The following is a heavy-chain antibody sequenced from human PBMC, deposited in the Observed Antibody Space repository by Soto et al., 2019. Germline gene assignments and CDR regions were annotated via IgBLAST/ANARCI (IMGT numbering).Heavy chain of an antibody. Sequence: GGSLRLSCAASGFTFNSYGIHWVRQAPGKGLEWVAVISHDGSKTNYVDSVKGRFTISRDNAKNSLYLQMNSLRAEDTAVYYCAKSGYDSSGYYSYYFDYWGQGTLVTVSS. CDR3: AKSGYDSSGYYSYYFDY. J-gene: IGHJ4*02. CDR1: GFTFNSYG. V-gene: IGHV3-30*18. CDR2: ISHDGSKT. D-gene: IGHD3-22*01.